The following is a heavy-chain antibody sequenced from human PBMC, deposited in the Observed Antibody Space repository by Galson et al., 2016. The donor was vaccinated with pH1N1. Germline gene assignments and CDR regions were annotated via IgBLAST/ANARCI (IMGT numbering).Heavy chain of an antibody. CDR2: ITKRPEGYTT. J-gene: IGHJ4*02. Sequence: LRLSCAASGFTFSAFYMDWVRQAPGKGLEWVGRITKRPEGYTTQDATSVKGRFIISRDDSKGLLYLHMNSLKIEDTAVYYCTREDHHKFDYWGQGTLVTVS. V-gene: IGHV3-72*01. CDR1: GFTFSAFY. CDR3: TREDHHKFDY.